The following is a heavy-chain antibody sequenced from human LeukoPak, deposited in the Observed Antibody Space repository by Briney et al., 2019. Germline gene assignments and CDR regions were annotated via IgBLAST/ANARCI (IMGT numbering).Heavy chain of an antibody. J-gene: IGHJ4*02. V-gene: IGHV4-31*03. CDR1: GGSISSDGYH. CDR2: IYYSGST. Sequence: SETLSLTCTVSGGSISSDGYHWSWIRQLPGKGLEWIGYIYYSGSTYYNPSLKSRVTISVDTSKNQFSLKLSSVTAADTAVYYCARVGGGQLWLVDYWGQGTLVTVSS. CDR3: ARVGGGQLWLVDY. D-gene: IGHD5-18*01.